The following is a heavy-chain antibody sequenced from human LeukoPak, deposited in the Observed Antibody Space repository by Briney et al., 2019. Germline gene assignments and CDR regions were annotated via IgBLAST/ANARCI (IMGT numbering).Heavy chain of an antibody. J-gene: IGHJ3*02. D-gene: IGHD4-17*01. CDR1: GFTFSSYS. Sequence: GGSLRLSCAASGFTFSSYSMNWVRQAPGKGLEWVSYISSSSTYIYYADSVKGRFTVSRDNAQNSLHLQMNSLRAEDTAVYYCASNVTTTPITTGGAFNIWDQGTMVTVSS. CDR2: ISSSSTYI. V-gene: IGHV3-21*01. CDR3: ASNVTTTPITTGGAFNI.